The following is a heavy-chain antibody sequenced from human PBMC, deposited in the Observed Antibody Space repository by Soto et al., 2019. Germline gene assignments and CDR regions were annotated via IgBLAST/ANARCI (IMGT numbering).Heavy chain of an antibody. V-gene: IGHV1-18*04. CDR3: GREGQVPPNGNQLMDV. D-gene: IGHD1-1*01. CDR1: GYVFSDNG. CDR2: ISTYTGKT. J-gene: IGHJ6*02. Sequence: QVQLVQSGAEVKKPGASVKVSCKASGYVFSDNGVSWVRQVPGQGLEWMGWISTYTGKTKYAQKFQDRVTLTTDTSTSKAYIGLRSLRTGDTGGYFRGREGQVPPNGNQLMDVWGQGTTVTVS.